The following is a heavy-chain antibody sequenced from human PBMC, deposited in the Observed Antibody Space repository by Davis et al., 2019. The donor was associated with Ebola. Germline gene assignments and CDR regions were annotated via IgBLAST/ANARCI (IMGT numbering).Heavy chain of an antibody. Sequence: GESMKISCAASGFTFSNAWMSWVRQAPGKGLEWVSSISSSSSYIYYADSVKVRFTISRDNAKNSLYLQMNSLRAEDTAVYYCARTYSDFWSGYPQGYFDYWGQGALVTVSS. CDR3: ARTYSDFWSGYPQGYFDY. CDR1: GFTFSNAW. D-gene: IGHD3-3*01. CDR2: ISSSSSYI. V-gene: IGHV3-21*01. J-gene: IGHJ4*02.